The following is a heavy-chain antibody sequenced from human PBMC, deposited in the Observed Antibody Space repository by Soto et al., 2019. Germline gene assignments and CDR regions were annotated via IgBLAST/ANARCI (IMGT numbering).Heavy chain of an antibody. J-gene: IGHJ4*02. CDR2: IYSGGST. CDR3: AGGLLGRYSDSSGYYFDY. Sequence: GGSLRLSCAASGFTVSSNYMSWVRQAPGKGLEWVSVIYSGGSTYYADSVKGRCTISRDNSKNTLYLQMNSLRAEDTAVYYCAGGLLGRYSDSSGYYFDYWGQGTLVTVSS. CDR1: GFTVSSNY. D-gene: IGHD3-22*01. V-gene: IGHV3-66*01.